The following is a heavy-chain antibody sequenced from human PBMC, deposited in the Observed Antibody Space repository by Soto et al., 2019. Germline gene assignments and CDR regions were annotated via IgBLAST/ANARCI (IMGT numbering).Heavy chain of an antibody. CDR3: ASYLYSYGRNWFDP. CDR1: GGTFSSYA. Sequence: SVKVSCKASGGTFSSYAISWVRQAPGQGLEWMGGIIPIFGTANYAQKFQGRVTITADESTSTAYMELSSLRSEDTAVYYCASYLYSYGRNWFDPWGQGTLVTVSS. CDR2: IIPIFGTA. D-gene: IGHD5-18*01. V-gene: IGHV1-69*13. J-gene: IGHJ5*02.